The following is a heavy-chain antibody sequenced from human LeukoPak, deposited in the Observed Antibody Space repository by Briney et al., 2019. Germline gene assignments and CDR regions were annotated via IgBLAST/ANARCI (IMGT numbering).Heavy chain of an antibody. CDR3: ARVAYHCSSTSCLHYYYMDV. CDR2: ISSSSSTI. D-gene: IGHD2-2*01. Sequence: GGSLRLSCAASGFTFSDYSMSWIRQAPGKGLEWVSYISSSSSTIYFSDSVKGRFTISRDNAKNSLYLQMNSLRAEDTAVYYCARVAYHCSSTSCLHYYYMDVWGKGTTVTVSS. V-gene: IGHV3-11*04. J-gene: IGHJ6*03. CDR1: GFTFSDYS.